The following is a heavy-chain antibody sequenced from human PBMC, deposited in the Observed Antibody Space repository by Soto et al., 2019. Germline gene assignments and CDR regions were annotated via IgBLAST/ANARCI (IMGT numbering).Heavy chain of an antibody. V-gene: IGHV3-33*01. CDR1: GFTFSSYG. D-gene: IGHD3-3*01. CDR2: IWYDGSNK. CDR3: XXXXXXXXLDX. J-gene: IGHJ4*02. Sequence: QVQLVESGGGVVQPGRSLRLSCAASGFTFSSYGMHWVRQAPGKGLEWVAVIWYDGSNKYYADSVKGRFTISRDNSKNTLXXQXXXXXXXXXXXXXXXXXXXXXXLDXXGQGTLVTVSS.